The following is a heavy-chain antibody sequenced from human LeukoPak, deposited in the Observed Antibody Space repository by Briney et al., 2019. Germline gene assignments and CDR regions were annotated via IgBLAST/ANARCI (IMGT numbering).Heavy chain of an antibody. CDR2: IYLGDSDT. V-gene: IGHV5-51*01. CDR3: ARADGYCSSTSCHYYYGMDV. D-gene: IGHD2-2*03. J-gene: IGHJ6*02. Sequence: GESLKISCKGSGYSFTSYWIGWVRQMPGKGLEWMGIIYLGDSDTRYSPSFQGQVTISADKSISTAYLQWSSLKASDTAMYYCARADGYCSSTSCHYYYGMDVWGQGTTVTVSS. CDR1: GYSFTSYW.